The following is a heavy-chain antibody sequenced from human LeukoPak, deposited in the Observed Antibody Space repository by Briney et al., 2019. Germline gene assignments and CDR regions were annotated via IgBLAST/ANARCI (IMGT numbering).Heavy chain of an antibody. Sequence: PGGSLRLSCTVSGFTFSSYAMTWVRQAPGKGLEWVSGISGGGTGTYYADSVKGRFTISRDNSKNTLYLQMNSLRAEDTAVYYCARSFYYDTSGSYYFVYWGQGTLVTVSS. CDR2: ISGGGTGT. D-gene: IGHD3-22*01. J-gene: IGHJ4*02. CDR3: ARSFYYDTSGSYYFVY. V-gene: IGHV3-23*01. CDR1: GFTFSSYA.